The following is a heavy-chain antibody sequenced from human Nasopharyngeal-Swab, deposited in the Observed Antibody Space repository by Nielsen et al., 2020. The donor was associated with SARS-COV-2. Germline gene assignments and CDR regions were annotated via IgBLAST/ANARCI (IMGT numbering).Heavy chain of an antibody. CDR3: AHSGSLYCSVTTCLNWFDP. V-gene: IGHV2-5*01. CDR1: GFSLSTSGAG. D-gene: IGHD2-2*01. Sequence: SGPTLVKPTQTLTLTCSFSGFSLSTSGAGVGWIRQPPGKALEWLALIYWNDDKRYSPSLNSRLTITKDTSRNQVVLTMTNLDPVDTATYYCAHSGSLYCSVTTCLNWFDPWGQGTLVTVSS. CDR2: IYWNDDK. J-gene: IGHJ5*02.